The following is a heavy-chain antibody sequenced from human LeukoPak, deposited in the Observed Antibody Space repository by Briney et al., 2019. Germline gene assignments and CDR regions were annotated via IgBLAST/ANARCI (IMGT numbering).Heavy chain of an antibody. CDR3: AKGPGYFEGKPNWLDP. CDR2: LRYDGRNK. V-gene: IGHV3-30*02. J-gene: IGHJ5*02. D-gene: IGHD2-15*01. Sequence: GGSLRLSCAASGFTFSSYGMHWGRQAPGQGLEWVAVLRYDGRNKYYADSVKGRFTISRDNSKNTLYLQMNSLRAEDTAVYYCAKGPGYFEGKPNWLDPWGQGTLVTVSS. CDR1: GFTFSSYG.